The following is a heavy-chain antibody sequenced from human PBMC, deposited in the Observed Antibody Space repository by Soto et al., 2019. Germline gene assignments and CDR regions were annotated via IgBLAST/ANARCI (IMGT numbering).Heavy chain of an antibody. CDR2: IKQDGSEK. CDR1: GFTFSSYW. J-gene: IGHJ5*02. V-gene: IGHV3-7*05. Sequence: EVQLVESGGGLVQPGGSLRLSCAASGFTFSSYWMSWVRQAPGKGLEWVANIKQDGSEKYYVYSVKGRFTISRDNAKNSLYLQMNSLRAEDTAVYYCARARDSSSWYEDNWFDPWGQGTLVTVSS. D-gene: IGHD6-13*01. CDR3: ARARDSSSWYEDNWFDP.